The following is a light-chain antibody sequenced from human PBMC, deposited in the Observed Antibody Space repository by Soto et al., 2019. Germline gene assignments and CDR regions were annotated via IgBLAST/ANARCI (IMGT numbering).Light chain of an antibody. CDR1: QSVSSSY. Sequence: TVLSQSPRTLCLSPGERATFSCRASQSVSSSYLAWYQQKPGQAPRLLIYGASTRATGIPARFSGSGSGTEFTLTISRLQSEDFAVYYCQQYNNWPPITFGQATRLEIK. V-gene: IGKV3-15*01. CDR2: GAS. J-gene: IGKJ5*01. CDR3: QQYNNWPPIT.